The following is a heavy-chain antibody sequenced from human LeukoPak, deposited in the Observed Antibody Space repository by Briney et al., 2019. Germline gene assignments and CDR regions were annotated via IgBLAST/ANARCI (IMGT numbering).Heavy chain of an antibody. CDR1: GFTFSSYG. D-gene: IGHD3-10*01. CDR3: AKRPRGNYLDPFDY. CDR2: ISGSGGST. V-gene: IGHV3-23*01. J-gene: IGHJ4*02. Sequence: TGGSLRLSCAASGFTFSSYGMHWVRQAPGKGLEWVSGISGSGGSTYYADSVKGRFTISRDNSKNRLYLQMNSLRAEDTAVYYCAKRPRGNYLDPFDYWGQGTLVTVSS.